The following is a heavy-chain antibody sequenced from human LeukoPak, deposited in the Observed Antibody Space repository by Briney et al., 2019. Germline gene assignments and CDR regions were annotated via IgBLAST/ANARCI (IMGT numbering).Heavy chain of an antibody. J-gene: IGHJ4*02. V-gene: IGHV3-21*06. CDR3: ARRGYHDSSGYDY. Sequence: GGSLRLSCAASGFTFRSYAMNWVRQAPGKGLERVSSISGSSDDIYYADSVKGRFTISRDNAKNSVFLQINNLRAEDTAIYYCARRGYHDSSGYDYWGQGALVTVSS. D-gene: IGHD3-22*01. CDR2: ISGSSDDI. CDR1: GFTFRSYA.